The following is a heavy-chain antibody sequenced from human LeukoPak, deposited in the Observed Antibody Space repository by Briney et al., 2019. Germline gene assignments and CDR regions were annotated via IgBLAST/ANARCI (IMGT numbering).Heavy chain of an antibody. V-gene: IGHV4-59*08. Sequence: PSETLSLTCTVSGGSISSSHWSWIRQPPGKELEWIGYIYYKGNTDYNPSLKSRATLSVDTSKNQFSLKLGSLTAADTAVYYCARHSKTAFGERAFDYWGQGALVTVSS. CDR3: ARHSKTAFGERAFDY. J-gene: IGHJ4*02. D-gene: IGHD2-21*01. CDR1: GGSISSSH. CDR2: IYYKGNT.